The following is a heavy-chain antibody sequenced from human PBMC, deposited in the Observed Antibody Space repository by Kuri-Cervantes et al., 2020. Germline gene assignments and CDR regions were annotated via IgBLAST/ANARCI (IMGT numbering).Heavy chain of an antibody. CDR2: IRYDGSNK. Sequence: GESLKISCAASGFTFSSYGMHWVRQAPGKGLEWVAFIRYDGSNKYYADSVKCRFTISRDNSKNTLYLQMNSLRAEDTAVYYCAKSFVRGVITGDFDYWGQGTLVTVSS. D-gene: IGHD3-10*01. CDR1: GFTFSSYG. J-gene: IGHJ4*02. V-gene: IGHV3-30*02. CDR3: AKSFVRGVITGDFDY.